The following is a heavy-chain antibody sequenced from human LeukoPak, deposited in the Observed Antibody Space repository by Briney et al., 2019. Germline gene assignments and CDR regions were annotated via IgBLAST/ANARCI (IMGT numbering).Heavy chain of an antibody. CDR2: IKQDGSAK. D-gene: IGHD5-24*01. CDR3: ARGEEMAY. J-gene: IGHJ4*02. V-gene: IGHV3-7*01. CDR1: GFTLSSYW. Sequence: GGSLRLSCAASGFTLSSYWMSWVRLAPGKGLEWVANIKQDGSAKFYVESVKGRFTISTDNAKNSLYLQMNSLGAEDTAVYYCARGEEMAYWGQGTLVTVSS.